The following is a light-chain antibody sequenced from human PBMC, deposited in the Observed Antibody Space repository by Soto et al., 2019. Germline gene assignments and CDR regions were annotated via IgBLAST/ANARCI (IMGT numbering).Light chain of an antibody. CDR3: AAWDDSLSGYVV. CDR2: RNN. V-gene: IGLV1-47*01. J-gene: IGLJ2*01. Sequence: QSVLTQPPSASGTPGQRVTISCSGSSSNIESNYVYWYQQLPGTAPKLLISRNNQRPSGVPDRFSGSKSGTSASLAISGLRSEDEADYYCAAWDDSLSGYVVFGGGTQLTVL. CDR1: SSNIESNY.